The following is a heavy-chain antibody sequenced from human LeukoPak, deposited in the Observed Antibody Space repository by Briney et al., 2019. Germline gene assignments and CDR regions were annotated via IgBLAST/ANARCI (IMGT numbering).Heavy chain of an antibody. Sequence: SETLSLTCAVYGGSFSGYYWSWIRQPPGKGLEWIGEIYHSGSTNYNPSLKSRVTISVDKSKNQFSLKLSSVTAADTAVYYCARSPRPRTYYYDSSGYYPFDYWGQGTLVTVSS. V-gene: IGHV4-34*01. CDR1: GGSFSGYY. CDR2: IYHSGST. J-gene: IGHJ4*02. CDR3: ARSPRPRTYYYDSSGYYPFDY. D-gene: IGHD3-22*01.